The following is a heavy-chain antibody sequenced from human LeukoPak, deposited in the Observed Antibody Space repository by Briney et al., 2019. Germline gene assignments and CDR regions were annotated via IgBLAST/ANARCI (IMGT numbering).Heavy chain of an antibody. D-gene: IGHD5-12*01. Sequence: SETLSLTCTSSDGSIRSSYWSWIRQPPGKGLEWIGYMYYSGSTKYNPSLKSRVTMSVDTSQNQFSLKLSSVTAADTAVYHCARVSVSGYGYYYFDYWGQGTLVTVSS. CDR1: DGSIRSSY. J-gene: IGHJ4*02. CDR2: MYYSGST. CDR3: ARVSVSGYGYYYFDY. V-gene: IGHV4-59*01.